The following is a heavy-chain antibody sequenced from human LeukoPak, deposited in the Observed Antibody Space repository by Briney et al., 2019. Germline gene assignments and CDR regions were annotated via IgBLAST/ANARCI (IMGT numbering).Heavy chain of an antibody. CDR1: GFTFSSYA. J-gene: IGHJ4*02. V-gene: IGHV3-23*01. Sequence: GGSLRLSCAASGFTFSSYAMSWVRQAPGKGLEWVSAISGSGGSTYYADSVKGRFTISRDNSKNTLYLQMNSLRAEDTAVYYCAKVSTIFGVVGGYYFDYWGQGTLVTVSS. D-gene: IGHD3-3*01. CDR2: ISGSGGST. CDR3: AKVSTIFGVVGGYYFDY.